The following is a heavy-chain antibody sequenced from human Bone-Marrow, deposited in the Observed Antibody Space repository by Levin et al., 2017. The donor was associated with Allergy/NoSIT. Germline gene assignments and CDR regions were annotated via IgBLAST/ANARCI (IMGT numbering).Heavy chain of an antibody. D-gene: IGHD4-17*01. J-gene: IGHJ4*02. CDR1: GFTFSGSA. CDR2: IRSKANSYAT. CDR3: TTTVTTSGYFDY. Sequence: GESLKISCAASGFTFSGSAMHWVRQASGKGLEWVGRIRSKANSYATAYAASVKGRFTISRDDSKNTAYLQMNSLKTEDTAVYYCTTTVTTSGYFDYWGQGTLVTVSS. V-gene: IGHV3-73*01.